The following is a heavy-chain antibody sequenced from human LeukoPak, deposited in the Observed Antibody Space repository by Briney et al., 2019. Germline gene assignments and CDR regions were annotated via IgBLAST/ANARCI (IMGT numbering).Heavy chain of an antibody. CDR3: ARDPAPNWITERSYYMDV. J-gene: IGHJ6*03. CDR1: GYTFTGYY. CDR2: INPNSGGT. V-gene: IGHV1-2*02. D-gene: IGHD1-1*01. Sequence: ASVKVSCKASGYTFTGYYIHWVRQAPGQGLEWMGWINPNSGGTNYAQKFQGRVTMTRDTSTSTVYMELSSLRSEDTAVYYCARDPAPNWITERSYYMDVWGKGTTVTISS.